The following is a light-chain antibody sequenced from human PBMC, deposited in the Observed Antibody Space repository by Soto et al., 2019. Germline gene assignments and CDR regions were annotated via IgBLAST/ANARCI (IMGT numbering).Light chain of an antibody. V-gene: IGKV3-11*01. CDR2: DAS. Sequence: EIVLTQSPATLSLSPGERATLSCRASQSVSSYLAWYQQKPGQAPRLLIYDASNRATGIPPRFSGSGSGTDFTLTISSLEPEDFAVYYCQQRSNWPPWITFGQGTRLEIK. CDR1: QSVSSY. J-gene: IGKJ5*01. CDR3: QQRSNWPPWIT.